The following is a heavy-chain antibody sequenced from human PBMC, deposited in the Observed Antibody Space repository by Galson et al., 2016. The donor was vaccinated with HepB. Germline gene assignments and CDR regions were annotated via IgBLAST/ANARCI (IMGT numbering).Heavy chain of an antibody. J-gene: IGHJ6*02. CDR2: IIPISGRR. Sequence: SVKVSCKASGGIFTSFAITWVRQVPGQGLEWMGGIIPISGRRNYAPKFQGRVTIIADKSTSTAHIELSSLRSDDTAVYYCARCLELSTFGSLGYYGMDVRGQGTTVTVSS. CDR3: ARCLELSTFGSLGYYGMDV. V-gene: IGHV1-69*06. CDR1: GGIFTSFA. D-gene: IGHD5-24*01.